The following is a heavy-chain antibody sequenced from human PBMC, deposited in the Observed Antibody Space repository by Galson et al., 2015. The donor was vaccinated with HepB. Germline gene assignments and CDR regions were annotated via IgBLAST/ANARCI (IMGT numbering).Heavy chain of an antibody. CDR3: ARNPSSYDYYNMDV. V-gene: IGHV3-48*01. Sequence: SLRLSCAASGVTIPSYSMNWVRKAPGKGPEWLAYISAGSTTIYYADSVKGRFTISRDNAKNFLYLHMNSLRGEDTAVYYCARNPSSYDYYNMDVWGHGTTVTVSS. J-gene: IGHJ6*02. CDR1: GVTIPSYS. CDR2: ISAGSTTI.